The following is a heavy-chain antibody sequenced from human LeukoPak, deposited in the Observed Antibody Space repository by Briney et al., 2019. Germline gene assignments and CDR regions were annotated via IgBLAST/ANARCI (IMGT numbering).Heavy chain of an antibody. Sequence: ASVKVSCKVSGYTLTELSMHWVRQAPGKGLEWMGGFYPEDGETIYAQKFQGRVTMTEDTSTDTAYMELSSLRSEDTAVYYCATADCSSTSCYTEYYYYYMDVWGKGTTVTVSS. CDR1: GYTLTELS. J-gene: IGHJ6*03. V-gene: IGHV1-24*01. CDR3: ATADCSSTSCYTEYYYYYMDV. D-gene: IGHD2-2*02. CDR2: FYPEDGET.